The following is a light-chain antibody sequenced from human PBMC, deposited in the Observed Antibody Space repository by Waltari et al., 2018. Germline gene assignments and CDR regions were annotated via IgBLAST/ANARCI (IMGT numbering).Light chain of an antibody. CDR2: LGS. CDR3: MQALQTRT. J-gene: IGKJ2*01. Sequence: DIVMTLSPLSLPVTPGEPASISCRSSQSPLHSSGYTFLDWYLQKPGQSPQLLIHLGSNRASGVPDRFSGSGSGTDFTLKISRVEAEDVGVYYCMQALQTRTFGQGTKLEIK. V-gene: IGKV2-28*01. CDR1: QSPLHSSGYTF.